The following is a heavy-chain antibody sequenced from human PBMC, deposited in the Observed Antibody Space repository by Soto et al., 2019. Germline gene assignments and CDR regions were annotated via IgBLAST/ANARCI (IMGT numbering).Heavy chain of an antibody. CDR1: GFTFSSYA. J-gene: IGHJ4*02. Sequence: QPGGSLRLSCAASGFTFSSYAMHWVRQAPGKGLEWVALISTDGTEKHYPGTVRGRFTISRDNAKNSLYLQMNSLRAEDTALYYCAKAGFWSGYYSLVDYWGQGTLVTVSS. V-gene: IGHV3-30-3*01. D-gene: IGHD3-3*01. CDR2: ISTDGTEK. CDR3: AKAGFWSGYYSLVDY.